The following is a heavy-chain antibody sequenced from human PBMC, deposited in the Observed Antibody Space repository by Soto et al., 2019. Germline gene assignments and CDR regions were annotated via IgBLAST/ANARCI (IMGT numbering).Heavy chain of an antibody. J-gene: IGHJ4*02. CDR1: GFTFISSF. D-gene: IGHD6-19*01. V-gene: IGHV3-7*03. Sequence: GGSLRLSCVASGFTFISSFMGWVRQAPGKGLEWVANINQDGTVTYYVDSVEGRFTISRDNTKDSLYLQMNSLRGEDTAMYYCARYFRGSGRYFSDYWGQGTLVTVSS. CDR2: INQDGTVT. CDR3: ARYFRGSGRYFSDY.